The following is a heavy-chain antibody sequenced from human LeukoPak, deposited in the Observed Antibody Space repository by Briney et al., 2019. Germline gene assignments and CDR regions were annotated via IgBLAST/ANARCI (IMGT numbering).Heavy chain of an antibody. Sequence: GGTLRLSCAASGFTFSSYGMSWVRQAPGKGLGWVSAISGSGGSTYYADSVKGRFTISRDNAKNSLYLQMHSLRAEDTAVYYCARESYSSSLYFDYWGQGTLVTVSS. J-gene: IGHJ4*02. CDR3: ARESYSSSLYFDY. V-gene: IGHV3-23*01. D-gene: IGHD6-13*01. CDR2: ISGSGGST. CDR1: GFTFSSYG.